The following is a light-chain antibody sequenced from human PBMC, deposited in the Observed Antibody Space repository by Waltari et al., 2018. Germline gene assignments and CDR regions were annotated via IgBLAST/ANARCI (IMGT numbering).Light chain of an antibody. CDR2: GNSDGSH. J-gene: IGLJ3*02. CDR3: QTGGHGTWV. V-gene: IGLV4-69*01. CDR1: SGHSSTV. Sequence: QLVLTQSPSASASLGASVKLTCTLSSGHSSTVIAWLQQQPEKGPRYFMKGNSDGSHSKGDKIPDRFSGSSSGTDHYLTISSLQSEDEADYYCQTGGHGTWVFGGGTKLTVL.